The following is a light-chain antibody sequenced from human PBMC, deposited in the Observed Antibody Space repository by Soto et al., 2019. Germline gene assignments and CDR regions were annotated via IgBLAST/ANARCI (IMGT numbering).Light chain of an antibody. CDR3: QHYNHWPPIT. CDR1: QSVKTN. J-gene: IGKJ5*01. V-gene: IGKV3-15*01. Sequence: EIVMTQSPATLSVSPGERATLSCRASQSVKTNLAWYQQKPGQAPRLLIYGASTRATGISARFSGSGSGTEFTLTISGLHSEDYAVYFCQHYNHWPPITFGPGTRLEIK. CDR2: GAS.